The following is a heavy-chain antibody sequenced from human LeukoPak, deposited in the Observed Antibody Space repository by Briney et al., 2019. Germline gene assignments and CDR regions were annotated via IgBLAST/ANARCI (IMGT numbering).Heavy chain of an antibody. D-gene: IGHD4-11*01. CDR3: AKDSNSNY. CDR1: GFSFSSYW. CDR2: ISGSGAST. Sequence: GGSLRLSCAVSGFSFSSYWMSWVRQAPGKGLEWVSAISGSGASTYYADSVKGRFTISRDNSKNTLYLQMNSLRAEDTAIYYCAKDSNSNYWGQGTQVTVSS. V-gene: IGHV3-23*01. J-gene: IGHJ4*02.